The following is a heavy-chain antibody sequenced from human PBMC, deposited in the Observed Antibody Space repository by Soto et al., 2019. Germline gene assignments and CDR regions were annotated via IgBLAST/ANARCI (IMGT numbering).Heavy chain of an antibody. CDR1: GFTFDDYA. V-gene: IGHV3-9*01. CDR3: AKDLWYPGTEGGGAFDI. CDR2: ISWNSGSI. J-gene: IGHJ3*02. Sequence: GGSLRLSCAASGFTFDDYAMHWVRQAPGKGLEWVSGISWNSGSIGYADSVKGRFTISRDNAKNSLYLQMNSLRAEDTALYYCAKDLWYPGTEGGGAFDIWGQGTMVTVSS. D-gene: IGHD2-15*01.